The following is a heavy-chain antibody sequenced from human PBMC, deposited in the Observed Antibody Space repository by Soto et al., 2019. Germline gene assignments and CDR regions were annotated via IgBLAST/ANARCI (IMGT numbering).Heavy chain of an antibody. CDR1: GGSISSGGYS. D-gene: IGHD3-16*02. CDR2: IYHSGST. CDR3: ARSLGELSFTNWFDP. J-gene: IGHJ5*02. V-gene: IGHV4-30-2*01. Sequence: PSETLSVTWAVSGGSISSGGYSWSWIRQPPGKGLEWIGYIYHSGSTYYNPSLKSRVTISVDRSKNQFSLKLSSVTAADTAVYYCARSLGELSFTNWFDPWGQGTLVTVS.